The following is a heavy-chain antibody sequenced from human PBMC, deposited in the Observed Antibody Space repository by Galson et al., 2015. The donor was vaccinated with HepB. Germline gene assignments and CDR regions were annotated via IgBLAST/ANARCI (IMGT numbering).Heavy chain of an antibody. V-gene: IGHV3-33*01. Sequence: SLRLSCAASGFTFSTYGMHWVRQAPGKGLEWVAVIWYDGSKKYYADSVKGRFTISRDNSKKTLYLRMNSLRAEDTAVYYCARVGGGYGTFEYYFDYWGQGTLVTVSS. J-gene: IGHJ4*02. CDR3: ARVGGGYGTFEYYFDY. CDR1: GFTFSTYG. D-gene: IGHD5-18*01. CDR2: IWYDGSKK.